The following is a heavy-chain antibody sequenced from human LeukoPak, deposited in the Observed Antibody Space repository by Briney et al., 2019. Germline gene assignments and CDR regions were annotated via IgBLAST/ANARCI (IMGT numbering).Heavy chain of an antibody. Sequence: GGSLRLSCVLSGFNFDDYSIHWVRQAPGKGLEWVGLIRWDVGRTHYEDSVKGRFTISRDKSRNSLYLQMSSVTTEDAALYYCAKEKLDTLWCTFDYWGQGTLVTVSS. D-gene: IGHD4/OR15-4a*01. CDR3: AKEKLDTLWCTFDY. V-gene: IGHV3-43*01. J-gene: IGHJ4*02. CDR2: IRWDVGRT. CDR1: GFNFDDYS.